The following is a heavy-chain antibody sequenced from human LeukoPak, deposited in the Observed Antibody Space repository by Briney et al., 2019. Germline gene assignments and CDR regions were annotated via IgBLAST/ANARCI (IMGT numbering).Heavy chain of an antibody. D-gene: IGHD2-21*02. V-gene: IGHV3-30*18. Sequence: PGRSLRLSCAASGFTFSSYGMHWVRQAPGKGLEWVAVISYDGSNKYYADSVKGRFTISRDNSKNTLYLQMNSLRAEDTAVYYCAKSPGVTATKYYFDYWGQGTLVTVSS. J-gene: IGHJ4*02. CDR2: ISYDGSNK. CDR3: AKSPGVTATKYYFDY. CDR1: GFTFSSYG.